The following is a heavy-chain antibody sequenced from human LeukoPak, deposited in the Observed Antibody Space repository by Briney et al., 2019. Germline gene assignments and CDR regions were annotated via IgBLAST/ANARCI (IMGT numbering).Heavy chain of an antibody. D-gene: IGHD4-17*01. CDR3: ARDQGDDYGDYAPDY. J-gene: IGHJ4*02. V-gene: IGHV3-21*01. CDR1: GFTFSSYS. CDR2: IGSSSSYI. Sequence: GGSLRLSCAASGFTFSSYSMNWVRQAPGKGLEWVSSIGSSSSYIYYADSVKGRFTISRDNAKNSLYLQMNSLRAEDTAVYYCARDQGDDYGDYAPDYWGQGTLVTVSS.